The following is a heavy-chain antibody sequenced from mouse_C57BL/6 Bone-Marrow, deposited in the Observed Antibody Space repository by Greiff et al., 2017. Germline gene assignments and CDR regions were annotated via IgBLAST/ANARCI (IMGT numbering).Heavy chain of an antibody. CDR3: ARAYGSPYYFDY. J-gene: IGHJ2*01. D-gene: IGHD1-1*01. CDR2: ISYDGSN. Sequence: ESGPGLVKPSQSLSLTCSVTGYSITSGYYWNWIRQFPGNKLEWMGYISYDGSNNYNPSLKNRISINRDTSKNQFFLKLNSVSTEDTATYYCARAYGSPYYFDYWGQGTTLTVSS. V-gene: IGHV3-6*01. CDR1: GYSITSGYY.